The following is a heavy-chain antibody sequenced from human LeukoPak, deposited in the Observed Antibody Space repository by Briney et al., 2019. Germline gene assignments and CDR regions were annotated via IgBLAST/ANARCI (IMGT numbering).Heavy chain of an antibody. Sequence: PGGSLRLSCAASGFTFSSYSMNWVRQAPGKGLEWVSSISSSSSYIYYADSVKGRFTISRDNAKNSLYLQMNSLRAEDTAVYYCARGVHYYDSSGYYTDAFDIWGQGTMVTVYS. J-gene: IGHJ3*02. CDR2: ISSSSSYI. CDR1: GFTFSSYS. CDR3: ARGVHYYDSSGYYTDAFDI. V-gene: IGHV3-21*01. D-gene: IGHD3-22*01.